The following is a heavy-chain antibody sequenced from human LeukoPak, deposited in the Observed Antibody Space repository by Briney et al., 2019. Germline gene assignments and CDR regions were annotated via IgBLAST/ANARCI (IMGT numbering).Heavy chain of an antibody. Sequence: ASVKVSCKASGYTFTSYHLHWVRQAPGQGLEWMGIINPSGGSPNYAQKFQGRVTMTRDMSTSTVNMELSSLRSEDTAVYYCARAQGSYYHYYMDVWGKGTTVTVSS. D-gene: IGHD1-26*01. CDR1: GYTFTSYH. CDR2: INPSGGSP. V-gene: IGHV1-46*01. CDR3: ARAQGSYYHYYMDV. J-gene: IGHJ6*03.